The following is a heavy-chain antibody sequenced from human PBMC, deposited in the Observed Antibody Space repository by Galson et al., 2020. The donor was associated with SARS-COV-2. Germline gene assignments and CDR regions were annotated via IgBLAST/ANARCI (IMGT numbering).Heavy chain of an antibody. J-gene: IGHJ4*02. CDR2: IYTRGST. CDR3: ARQTILYGAGSYYNDY. Sequence: SETLSLTCTVSGGSISSGSYYWSWIRQPAGKGLEWIGRIYTRGSTNYNPSLKSRVTISVDTSKNQFSLKLSSVTAADTAVYYCARQTILYGAGSYYNDYWGQGTLVTVSS. D-gene: IGHD3-10*01. V-gene: IGHV4-61*02. CDR1: GGSISSGSYY.